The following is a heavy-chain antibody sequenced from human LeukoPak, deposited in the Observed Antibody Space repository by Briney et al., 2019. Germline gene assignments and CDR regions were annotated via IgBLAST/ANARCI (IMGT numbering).Heavy chain of an antibody. D-gene: IGHD1-26*01. J-gene: IGHJ4*02. CDR1: GFTFSSYG. CDR2: ISYDGSNK. Sequence: PGGSLRLSCAASGFTFSSYGMHWVRQAPGKGLEWVAVISYDGSNKYYADSVKGRFTISRDNSKNTLYLQMNSLRAEDTAVYYCAKARGPAWEPLTGFDYWGQGTLVTVSS. CDR3: AKARGPAWEPLTGFDY. V-gene: IGHV3-30*18.